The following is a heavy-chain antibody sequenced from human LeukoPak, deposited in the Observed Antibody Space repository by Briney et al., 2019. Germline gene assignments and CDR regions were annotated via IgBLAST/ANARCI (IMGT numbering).Heavy chain of an antibody. Sequence: GGSLRLSCAASGFTFSSCGMNWVRQAPGKGLEWVSYISASGYTVYYADSVKGRFTVSRDNAKNSLHLQLTSLSVEDTAVYYCARDVAAAASHLDYWGQGTLVTVSS. V-gene: IGHV3-48*03. CDR3: ARDVAAAASHLDY. J-gene: IGHJ4*02. CDR2: ISASGYTV. CDR1: GFTFSSCG. D-gene: IGHD2-15*01.